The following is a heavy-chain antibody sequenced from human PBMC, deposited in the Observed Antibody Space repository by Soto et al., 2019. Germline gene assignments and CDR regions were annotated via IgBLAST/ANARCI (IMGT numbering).Heavy chain of an antibody. V-gene: IGHV1-58*01. Sequence: SVKVSCKASGFTFTSSAVQWVRQARGQRLEWIGWIVVGSGNTNYAQKFQERVTITRDMSTSTAYMELSSLRSEDTAVYYCAAEGGVTAMVTYPGNYYYYGMDVWGQGTTVTVSS. J-gene: IGHJ6*02. CDR1: GFTFTSSA. CDR2: IVVGSGNT. D-gene: IGHD5-18*01. CDR3: AAEGGVTAMVTYPGNYYYYGMDV.